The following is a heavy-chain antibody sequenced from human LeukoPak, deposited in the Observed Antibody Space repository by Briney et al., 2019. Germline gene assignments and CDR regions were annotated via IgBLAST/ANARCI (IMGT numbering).Heavy chain of an antibody. Sequence: GRSLRLSCTASGFTFGDYPMSWVRQAPGKGHEWVGFIRSKTYGGTTEYAASVKGRFTISRDDSKSIAYLQMNSLKNEDTAVYYCTKSRDGYNGGSVDHWGQGTLVTVSS. CDR1: GFTFGDYP. CDR3: TKSRDGYNGGSVDH. D-gene: IGHD5-24*01. J-gene: IGHJ5*02. CDR2: IRSKTYGGTT. V-gene: IGHV3-49*04.